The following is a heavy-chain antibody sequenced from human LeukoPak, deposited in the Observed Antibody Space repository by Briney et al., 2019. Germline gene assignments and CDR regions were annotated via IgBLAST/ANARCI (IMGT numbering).Heavy chain of an antibody. CDR2: INTVSSYM. Sequence: GGSLRLSCAASGFTFNVFRMNWVRQAPGKGLEWVSSINTVSSYMYYADSVKGRFTISRDNSNNSLYVQMNNLRVEDTAVYYCAGTASGTDYWGQGTLVTVSS. CDR1: GFTFNVFR. D-gene: IGHD6-13*01. J-gene: IGHJ4*02. V-gene: IGHV3-21*01. CDR3: AGTASGTDY.